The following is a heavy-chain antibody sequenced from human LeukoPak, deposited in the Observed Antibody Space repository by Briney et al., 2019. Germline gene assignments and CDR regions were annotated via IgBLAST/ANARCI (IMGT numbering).Heavy chain of an antibody. Sequence: PGGSLRLSCAASGFTFSSYSMNWVRQAPGKGLEWVSSISSSSSYIYYADSVKGRFTISRDNTKNSLYLQMNSLRAEDTAVYYCAKRYYYDSSGYSDFDYWGQGTLVTVSS. D-gene: IGHD3-22*01. V-gene: IGHV3-21*01. CDR3: AKRYYYDSSGYSDFDY. CDR2: ISSSSSYI. CDR1: GFTFSSYS. J-gene: IGHJ4*02.